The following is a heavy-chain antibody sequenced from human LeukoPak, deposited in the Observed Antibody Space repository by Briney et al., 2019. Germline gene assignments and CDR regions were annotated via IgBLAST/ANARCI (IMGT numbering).Heavy chain of an antibody. Sequence: PSETLSLXCAVSGYSISTGYYWGWIRQSPGKGLEWIGNIYHSGITHYNPSLQGRVTLSVDTSKNQFSLNLNSVTAADTAVYYCTRFSTASSRPAYYWGQGTLVIVSS. CDR1: GYSISTGYY. CDR2: IYHSGIT. V-gene: IGHV4-38-2*01. CDR3: TRFSTASSRPAYY. D-gene: IGHD2-21*01. J-gene: IGHJ4*02.